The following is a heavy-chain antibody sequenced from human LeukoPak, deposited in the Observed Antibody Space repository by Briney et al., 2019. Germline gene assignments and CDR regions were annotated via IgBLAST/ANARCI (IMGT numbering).Heavy chain of an antibody. CDR2: IRSKANSYAT. J-gene: IGHJ4*02. CDR3: SVNYCSGGSCYMF. Sequence: GGSLRLSCAASGFTFSGSVMHWVRQASGKGLEWVGRIRSKANSYATGYVAPVKGRFTISRDDSRNTAYLQMNSLKIEDTAVYYCSVNYCSGGSCYMFWGQGTLVTVSS. V-gene: IGHV3-73*01. CDR1: GFTFSGSV. D-gene: IGHD2-15*01.